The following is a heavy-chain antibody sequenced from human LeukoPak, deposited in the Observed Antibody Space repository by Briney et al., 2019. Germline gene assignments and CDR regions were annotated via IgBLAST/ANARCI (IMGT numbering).Heavy chain of an antibody. Sequence: ASVKVSCKASGYTFTSYDINWVRQAPGQGLEWMGWINPNSGGTNYAQKFRGRVTMTRDTSISTAYMELSRLRSDDTAVYYCARVGLQTGDDAFDIWGQGTMVTVSS. CDR2: INPNSGGT. CDR3: ARVGLQTGDDAFDI. V-gene: IGHV1-2*02. J-gene: IGHJ3*02. D-gene: IGHD4-11*01. CDR1: GYTFTSYD.